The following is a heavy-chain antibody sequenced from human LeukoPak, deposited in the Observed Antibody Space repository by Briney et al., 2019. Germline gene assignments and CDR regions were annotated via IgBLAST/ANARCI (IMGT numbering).Heavy chain of an antibody. D-gene: IGHD3-3*01. CDR1: GGTFSSYA. Sequence: ASVKVSCKASGGTFSSYAISWVRQAPGQGLEWMGGIIPIFGTANYAQKFQGRVTITADESTGTAYMELSSLRSEDTAVYYCARRASRSTYYDFWSDDAFDIWGQGTMVTVSS. J-gene: IGHJ3*02. V-gene: IGHV1-69*13. CDR2: IIPIFGTA. CDR3: ARRASRSTYYDFWSDDAFDI.